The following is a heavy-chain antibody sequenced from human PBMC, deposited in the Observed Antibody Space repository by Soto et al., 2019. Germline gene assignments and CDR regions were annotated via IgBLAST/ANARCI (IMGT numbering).Heavy chain of an antibody. D-gene: IGHD3-10*01. J-gene: IGHJ3*02. CDR2: IIPIFGTA. CDR1: GGTFSSYA. CDR3: ARAKGSALLWSAFDM. V-gene: IGHV1-69*13. Sequence: SVKVSCKASGGTFSSYAISWVRQAPGQGLEWMGGIIPIFGTANYAQKLQGRVTITADESTSTAYTELSSLRSEDTAVYYCARAKGSALLWSAFDMWGQGTLVTVSS.